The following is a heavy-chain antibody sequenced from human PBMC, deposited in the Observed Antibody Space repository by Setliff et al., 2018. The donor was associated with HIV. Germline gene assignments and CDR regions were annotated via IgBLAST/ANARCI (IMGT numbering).Heavy chain of an antibody. D-gene: IGHD4-17*01. CDR2: ISSSSSYI. CDR1: GFTFSSYS. J-gene: IGHJ6*03. V-gene: IGHV3-21*01. Sequence: PGGSLRLSCAASGFTFSSYSRNWVRQAPGKGLEWVSSISSSSSYIYYADSVKRRFTIYRDNAKKSLYLQMNSLRAQDTAVYYCARDGGGGLRDYYYYYKDVWGKGTTVTVSS. CDR3: ARDGGGGLRDYYYYYKDV.